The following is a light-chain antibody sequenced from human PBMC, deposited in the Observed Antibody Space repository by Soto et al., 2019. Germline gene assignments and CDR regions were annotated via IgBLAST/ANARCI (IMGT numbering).Light chain of an antibody. V-gene: IGKV3-20*01. CDR1: QSVSSSY. J-gene: IGKJ1*01. CDR3: QQYGSSPRT. CDR2: GVS. Sequence: EIVLTQSPGTLSLSPGERATLSCRASQSVSSSYLAWYQQKPGQAPRLLIYGVSSRATDIPDRFSGSGSGTDLTLAISRLEPEDFAVYYCQQYGSSPRTFGQGTKVDIK.